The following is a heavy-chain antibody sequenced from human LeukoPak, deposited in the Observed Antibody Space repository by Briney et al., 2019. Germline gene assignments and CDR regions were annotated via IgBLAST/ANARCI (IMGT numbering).Heavy chain of an antibody. V-gene: IGHV4-31*03. CDR1: GGSISSGGYY. J-gene: IGHJ4*02. Sequence: PSETLSLTCTVSGGSISSGGYYWSWIRPHPGKGLEWIGYIYYSGSTYYNPSLKSRVTISVDTSKNQFSLKLSSVTAADTAVYYCARAYCGGDCYVDYWGQGTLVSVSS. CDR2: IYYSGST. D-gene: IGHD2-21*02. CDR3: ARAYCGGDCYVDY.